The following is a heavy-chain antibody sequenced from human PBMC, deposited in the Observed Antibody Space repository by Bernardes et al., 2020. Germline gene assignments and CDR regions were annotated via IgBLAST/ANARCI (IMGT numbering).Heavy chain of an antibody. D-gene: IGHD4-17*01. V-gene: IGHV3-23*01. CDR1: GYSFSSYA. J-gene: IGHJ4*02. Sequence: GGSLRLSCAASGYSFSSYAMTWVRQAPGKGLEWVSAISGSAGSTYYADSLKGRFTISRDNSKNTLYLQMNRLTAEETAVYYCARSRDYGDFGGILRGYYFDDWRQGTLVTVSS. CDR2: ISGSAGST. CDR3: ARSRDYGDFGGILRGYYFDD.